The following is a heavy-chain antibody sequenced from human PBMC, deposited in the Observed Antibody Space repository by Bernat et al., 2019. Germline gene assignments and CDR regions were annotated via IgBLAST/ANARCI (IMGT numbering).Heavy chain of an antibody. CDR2: ILYDGRNK. D-gene: IGHD5-18*01. CDR1: GFTFSTYG. V-gene: IGHV3-30*18. J-gene: IGHJ6*02. Sequence: VQLVESGGGLVQPGGSLRLSCAASGFTFSTYGMHWIRQAPGKGLEWVAAILYDGRNKYYADSVKGRFTISRDNSKNTLYLQMNSLRVEDTAVYYCANLDTAVGGMDVWGQGTTVTVSS. CDR3: ANLDTAVGGMDV.